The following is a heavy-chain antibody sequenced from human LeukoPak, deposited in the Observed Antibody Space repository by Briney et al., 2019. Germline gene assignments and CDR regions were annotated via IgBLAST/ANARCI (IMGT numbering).Heavy chain of an antibody. CDR3: ARDRLSPYYYGSGSYYSHAFDI. CDR1: GFTFSSYA. CDR2: IKQDGSEK. J-gene: IGHJ3*02. Sequence: PGGSLRLSCAASGFTFSSYAMHWVRQAPGKGLEWVANIKQDGSEKYYVDSVKGRFTISRDNAKNSLYLQMNSLRAEDTAVYYCARDRLSPYYYGSGSYYSHAFDIWGQGTMVTVSS. D-gene: IGHD3-10*01. V-gene: IGHV3-7*01.